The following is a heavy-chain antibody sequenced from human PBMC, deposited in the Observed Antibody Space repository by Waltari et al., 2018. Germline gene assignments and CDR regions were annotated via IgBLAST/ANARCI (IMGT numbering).Heavy chain of an antibody. Sequence: QVQLQQWGAGLLKPSETLSLTCAVYGGPFSGNYWSWIRQPPGKGLEWIGEINHSGSTNYNPSLKSRVTIAVDTSKNQFSLKLSSVTAADTAVYYCARDFHRGVVINDAFDIWGQGTMVTVSS. V-gene: IGHV4-34*01. D-gene: IGHD3-3*01. CDR2: INHSGST. CDR1: GGPFSGNY. J-gene: IGHJ3*02. CDR3: ARDFHRGVVINDAFDI.